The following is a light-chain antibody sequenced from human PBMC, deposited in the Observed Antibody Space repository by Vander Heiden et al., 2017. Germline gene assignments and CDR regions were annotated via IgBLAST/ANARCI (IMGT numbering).Light chain of an antibody. Sequence: AVQLTQSPSSLSASVGDRVTITCRESQGIRSDLSWYQQKPGKAPKLLIYAASSLQSGVPSRFSGSGSGTDFTLTISSLQSEDFATYYCLQDDNYPWTFGQGTKVETK. J-gene: IGKJ1*01. CDR2: AAS. CDR1: QGIRSD. V-gene: IGKV1-6*01. CDR3: LQDDNYPWT.